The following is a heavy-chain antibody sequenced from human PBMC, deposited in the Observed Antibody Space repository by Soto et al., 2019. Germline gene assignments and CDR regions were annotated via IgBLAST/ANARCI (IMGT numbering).Heavy chain of an antibody. D-gene: IGHD1-26*01. V-gene: IGHV3-23*01. Sequence: EVQLLESGGGLVQPGGSLRLSCTASGFAFSNYAMSWVRQAPGKGLDWVSTISGSVDSTYYADSVKGRFTISRDSSKDILYIQMSSLRAEDTAIYYCAKEVGASPRVRFDYWGQGNLVTVSS. CDR3: AKEVGASPRVRFDY. CDR2: ISGSVDST. CDR1: GFAFSNYA. J-gene: IGHJ4*02.